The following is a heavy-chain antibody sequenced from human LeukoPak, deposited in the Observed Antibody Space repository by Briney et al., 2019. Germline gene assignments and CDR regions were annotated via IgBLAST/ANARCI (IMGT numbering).Heavy chain of an antibody. J-gene: IGHJ4*02. V-gene: IGHV1-2*02. CDR2: TNPNSGGT. CDR1: TRSLSELF. D-gene: IGHD5-18*01. CDR3: TRARREEGYVYGAHCFDS. Sequence: ASLTVSCKHSTRSLSELFIHWVRQTPGQGLEWMVWTNPNSGGTNYADNFEGRVSMTRDASTNTACMELSKLSSDDTAVYYCTRARREEGYVYGAHCFDSWGQGTLIIVS.